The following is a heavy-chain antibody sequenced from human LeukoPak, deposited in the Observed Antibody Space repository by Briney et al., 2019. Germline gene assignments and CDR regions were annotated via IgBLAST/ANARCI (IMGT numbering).Heavy chain of an antibody. D-gene: IGHD2-2*02. Sequence: PSETLSLTCTVSGGSISSYYWSWIRQPAGKGLEWIGRIYTSGSTNYNPSLKSRVTMSVDTSKNQFYLKLSSVTAADTAVYYCARDCSSTSCYKRWFDPWGQGTLVTVSS. CDR3: ARDCSSTSCYKRWFDP. J-gene: IGHJ5*02. CDR2: IYTSGST. CDR1: GGSISSYY. V-gene: IGHV4-4*07.